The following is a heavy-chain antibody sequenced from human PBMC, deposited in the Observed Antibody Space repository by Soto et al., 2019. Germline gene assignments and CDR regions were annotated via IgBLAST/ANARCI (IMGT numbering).Heavy chain of an antibody. CDR3: AIRHESLGALDI. J-gene: IGHJ3*02. Sequence: GESLRLSCAASGFTFSSYALSWVRQAPGKGLEWVSAISGIGGSTYYADSVKGRFTISRDNSKNTLYLQMNSLSAADTAVYYCAIRHESLGALDIWGQGTMVTVSS. V-gene: IGHV3-23*01. CDR1: GFTFSSYA. CDR2: ISGIGGST.